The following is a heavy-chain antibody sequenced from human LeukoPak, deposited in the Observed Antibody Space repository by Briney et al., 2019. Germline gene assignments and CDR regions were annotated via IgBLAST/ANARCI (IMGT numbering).Heavy chain of an antibody. CDR3: ARDRDDILTGYSYGMDV. D-gene: IGHD3-9*01. CDR1: GYTFTSYA. J-gene: IGHJ6*04. V-gene: IGHV1-3*01. CDR2: INAGNGNT. Sequence: GASVKVSCKASGYTFTSYAMHWVRQAPGQRLEWMGWINAGNGNTKYSQKFQGRVTITRDTSASTAYMELSSLKSEDTAVYYCARDRDDILTGYSYGMDVWGKGTTVTVSS.